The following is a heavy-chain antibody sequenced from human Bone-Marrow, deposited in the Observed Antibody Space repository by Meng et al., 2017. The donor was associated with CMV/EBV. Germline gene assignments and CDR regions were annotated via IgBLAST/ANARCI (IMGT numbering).Heavy chain of an antibody. CDR3: ARDSSRYDFWSGPNWFDP. J-gene: IGHJ5*02. CDR1: GFTFSSYS. V-gene: IGHV3-21*01. D-gene: IGHD3-3*01. Sequence: LSLTGAASGFTFSSYSMNWVRQAPGKGLEWVSSISSSSSYIYYADSVKGRFTISRDNAKNSLYLQMNSLRAEDTAVYYCARDSSRYDFWSGPNWFDPWGQGTLVTVSS. CDR2: ISSSSSYI.